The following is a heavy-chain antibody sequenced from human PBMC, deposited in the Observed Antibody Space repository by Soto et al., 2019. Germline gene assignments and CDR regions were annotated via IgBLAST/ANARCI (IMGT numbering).Heavy chain of an antibody. CDR3: ACDNINEGLGVMVPVSEY. CDR1: FACCS. CDR2: INAGNGNT. Sequence: FACCSRRSLCQEPGKRLEWMGWINAGNGNTKYSQKFQGRVTITRDTSASTAYMELSSLRSEDTVVYYCACDNINEGLGVMVPVSEYRGKGTLVPVSS. D-gene: IGHD3-16*02. J-gene: IGHJ1*01. V-gene: IGHV1-3*01.